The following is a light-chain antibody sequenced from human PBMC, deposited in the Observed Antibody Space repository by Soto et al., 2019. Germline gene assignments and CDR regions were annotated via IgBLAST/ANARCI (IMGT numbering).Light chain of an antibody. CDR2: SNN. Sequence: QSVLTQPPSASGTPGQRVTISCSGSSSNIGNNFLYWYQQLPGTAPKLLIYSNNQRPSGVPDRFSGSKSGTAASLAISGRRSEDEADYYCAAWDDSRSGVVLGGGTKLTVL. CDR1: SSNIGNNF. CDR3: AAWDDSRSGVV. J-gene: IGLJ2*01. V-gene: IGLV1-47*02.